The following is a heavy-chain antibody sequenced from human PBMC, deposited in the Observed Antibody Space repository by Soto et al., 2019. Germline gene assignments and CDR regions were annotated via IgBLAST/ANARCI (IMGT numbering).Heavy chain of an antibody. D-gene: IGHD3-3*01. J-gene: IGHJ6*02. V-gene: IGHV1-46*01. CDR1: GYTFTSYY. Sequence: ASVKVSCKASGYTFTSYYMHWVRQAPGQGLEWMGIINPSGGSTSYAQKFQGRVTMTRDTSTSTVYMELSSLRSEDTAVYYCARLVLRFLEWLLTLFYYYYGMDVWGQGATVTVSS. CDR3: ARLVLRFLEWLLTLFYYYYGMDV. CDR2: INPSGGST.